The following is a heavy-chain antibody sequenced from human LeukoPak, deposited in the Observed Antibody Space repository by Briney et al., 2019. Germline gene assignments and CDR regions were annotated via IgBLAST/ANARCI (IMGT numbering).Heavy chain of an antibody. V-gene: IGHV4-59*01. J-gene: IGHJ6*03. CDR1: GGSINNYY. CDR3: ARVHMVRGVIRSAYYMDV. Sequence: NPSETLSLTCTVSGGSINNYYWSWIRQPPGKGLEWIGHMFYSGSTNYNPSLKSRVTISIDTSNNQFSLRLTSVTAADTAVYYCARVHMVRGVIRSAYYMDVWGKGTTVTISS. CDR2: MFYSGST. D-gene: IGHD3-10*01.